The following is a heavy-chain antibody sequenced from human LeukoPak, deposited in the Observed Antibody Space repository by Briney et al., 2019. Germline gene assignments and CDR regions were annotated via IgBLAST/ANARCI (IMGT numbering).Heavy chain of an antibody. Sequence: ASVKVSCKASGYTFTSYYMHWVRQAPGQGLEWMGIINPSGGSTSYAQKFQGRVTMTRDTSTSTAYMELRSLRSDDTAVYYCARVAYSGGYYYFDYWGQGTLVTVSS. CDR2: INPSGGST. CDR1: GYTFTSYY. J-gene: IGHJ4*02. CDR3: ARVAYSGGYYYFDY. D-gene: IGHD1-26*01. V-gene: IGHV1-46*01.